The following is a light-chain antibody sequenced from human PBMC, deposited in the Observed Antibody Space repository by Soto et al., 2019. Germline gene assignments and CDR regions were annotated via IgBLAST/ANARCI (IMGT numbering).Light chain of an antibody. CDR2: GAS. Sequence: EIVLTQSPGXLSLSXXXXXTLXXXXXQSVISSYLAWYQQKPGQAPRLLIYGASSRATGIPDRFSGSGSGTDFTLTISRLEPEDFAVYYCQQYGSSSWTFGQGTKV. V-gene: IGKV3-20*01. CDR3: QQYGSSSWT. J-gene: IGKJ1*01. CDR1: QSVISSY.